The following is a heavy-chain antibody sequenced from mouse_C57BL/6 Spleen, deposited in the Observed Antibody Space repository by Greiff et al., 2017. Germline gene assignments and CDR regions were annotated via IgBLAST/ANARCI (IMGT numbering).Heavy chain of an antibody. V-gene: IGHV5-17*01. CDR3: ARDYFDY. J-gene: IGHJ2*01. CDR1: GFPFRDSG. Sequence: EVMLVGAGGGLVKPGGSLKLSRAAPGFPFRDSGMHWVLLAPEKGLEWVAYISSGSSTIYYADTVKGRFTISRDNAKNTLFLQMTSLRSEDTAMYYCARDYFDYWGQGTTLTVSS. CDR2: ISSGSSTI.